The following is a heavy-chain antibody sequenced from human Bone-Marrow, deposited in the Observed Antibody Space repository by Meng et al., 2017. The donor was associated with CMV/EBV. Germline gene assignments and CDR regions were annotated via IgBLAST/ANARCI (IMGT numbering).Heavy chain of an antibody. CDR3: ARGGVVAFDY. CDR1: GFTFSSYE. CDR2: ISSSGSTI. V-gene: IGHV3-48*03. D-gene: IGHD2-15*01. Sequence: GGSLTLSCAASGFTFSSYEMNWVRQAPGKGLEWVSYISSSGSTIYYADSVKGRFTISRDNAKNSLYLQMNSLRAEDTAVYYCARGGVVAFDYWGQGTLVTVSS. J-gene: IGHJ4*02.